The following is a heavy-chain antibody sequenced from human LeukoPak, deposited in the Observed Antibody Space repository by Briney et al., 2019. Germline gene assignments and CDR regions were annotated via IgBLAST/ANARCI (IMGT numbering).Heavy chain of an antibody. D-gene: IGHD3-10*01. J-gene: IGHJ4*02. CDR1: GYSISSGYY. CDR2: IYHSGST. CDR3: ARDANYYGSGSYYQDGDY. Sequence: PSETLSLTCTVSGYSISSGYYWGWIRQPPGKGLEWIGRIYHSGSTYYNPSLKSLVTISVDTSKNQFSLKLSSVTAADTAVYYCARDANYYGSGSYYQDGDYWGQGTLVTVSS. V-gene: IGHV4-38-2*02.